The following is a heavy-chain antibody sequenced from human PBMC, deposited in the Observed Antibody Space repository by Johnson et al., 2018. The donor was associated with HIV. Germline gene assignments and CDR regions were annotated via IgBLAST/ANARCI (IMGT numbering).Heavy chain of an antibody. V-gene: IGHV3-30*04. Sequence: QVQLVESGGGVVEPGRSLRLSCAASGFTFSSYAMHWVRQAPGKGLEWVAVISYDGSNKYYADSVKGRFTISRDNSKNTLYLQMNSLRAEDTAVYYCARAAALNAFDILGQGTMVTVSS. CDR3: ARAAALNAFDI. CDR2: ISYDGSNK. J-gene: IGHJ3*02. D-gene: IGHD6-13*01. CDR1: GFTFSSYA.